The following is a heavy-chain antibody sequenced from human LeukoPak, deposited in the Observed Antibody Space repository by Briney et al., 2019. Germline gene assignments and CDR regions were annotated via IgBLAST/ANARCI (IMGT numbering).Heavy chain of an antibody. D-gene: IGHD6-13*01. Sequence: GGSLRLSCAASGFTFSSYAMSWVRQAPGKGLEWVSAISGSGGSTYYADSVKGRFTIPRDNSKNTLYLQMNSLRAEDTAVYYCAKRIAAAGGNDAFDIRGQGTMVTVSS. CDR1: GFTFSSYA. CDR2: ISGSGGST. CDR3: AKRIAAAGGNDAFDI. V-gene: IGHV3-23*01. J-gene: IGHJ3*02.